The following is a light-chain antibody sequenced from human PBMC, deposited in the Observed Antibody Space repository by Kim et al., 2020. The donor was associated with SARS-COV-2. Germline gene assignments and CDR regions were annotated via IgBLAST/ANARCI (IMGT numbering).Light chain of an antibody. Sequence: SSELTQDPAVSVALGQTVRITCQGDSLRNYYATWYQQKPRQAPVLVIYGRNNRPSGTPDRFSGSTSGNTASLTISGAQAEDEADFYCQSRNSAGSALFGGGTQLTVL. CDR3: QSRNSAGSAL. V-gene: IGLV3-19*01. J-gene: IGLJ2*01. CDR2: GRN. CDR1: SLRNYY.